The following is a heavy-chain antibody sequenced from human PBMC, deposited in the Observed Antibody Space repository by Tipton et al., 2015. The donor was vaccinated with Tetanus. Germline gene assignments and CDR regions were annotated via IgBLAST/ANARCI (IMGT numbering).Heavy chain of an antibody. CDR1: GYTFTGYY. V-gene: IGHV1-2*02. CDR3: ARDRGDYIYYGMDV. D-gene: IGHD3-22*01. Sequence: QMQLVQSGAEVKKPGASVKVSCKASGYTFTGYYIYWVRQAPGQGLEWMGWIDPNSGGTAYAQKFQGRVTMTRDTSISTAYMELGSLRSDDAAVYYCARDRGDYIYYGMDVWGPGTTVTVS. J-gene: IGHJ6*02. CDR2: IDPNSGGT.